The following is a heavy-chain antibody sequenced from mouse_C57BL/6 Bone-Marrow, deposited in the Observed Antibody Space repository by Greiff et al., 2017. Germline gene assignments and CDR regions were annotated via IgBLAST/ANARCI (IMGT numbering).Heavy chain of an antibody. CDR2: ISYDGSN. Sequence: EVKLMESGPGLVKPSQSLSLTCSVTGYSITSGYYWNWIRQFPGNKLEWMGYISYDGSNNYNPSLKNRISITRDTSKNQFFLKLNSVTTEDTATYYCARYSVDYWGQGTTLTVSS. CDR3: ARYSVDY. CDR1: GYSITSGYY. J-gene: IGHJ2*01. V-gene: IGHV3-6*01. D-gene: IGHD2-12*01.